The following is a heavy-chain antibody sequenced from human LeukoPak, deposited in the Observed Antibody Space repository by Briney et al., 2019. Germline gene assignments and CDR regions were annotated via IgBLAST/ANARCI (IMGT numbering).Heavy chain of an antibody. CDR2: ITSGTRT. Sequence: GRSLRLSCAASGFTFSSHGMNWVRQAPGKGLEWVSGITSGTRTYYADSVKGRLTISRDNAKNSLYLQMNSLRAEDTAVYYCAREMLAAVAAQSWGQGTLVTVSS. D-gene: IGHD6-19*01. CDR1: GFTFSSHG. CDR3: AREMLAAVAAQS. V-gene: IGHV3-21*01. J-gene: IGHJ5*02.